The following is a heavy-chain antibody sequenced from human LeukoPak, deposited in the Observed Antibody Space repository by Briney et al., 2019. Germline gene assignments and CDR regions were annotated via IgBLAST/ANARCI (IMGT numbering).Heavy chain of an antibody. Sequence: ASVKVSCKASGYTFSNFGINWVRQAPGQGLEWMGWISGNNDNPDYGQKFQGRFTVTTDSSTNTAYMELRNLRFDDTAVYYCARDGTSTDDYWGQGTLVTVSS. CDR3: ARDGTSTDDY. J-gene: IGHJ4*02. CDR2: ISGNNDNP. V-gene: IGHV1-18*01. CDR1: GYTFSNFG. D-gene: IGHD2-2*01.